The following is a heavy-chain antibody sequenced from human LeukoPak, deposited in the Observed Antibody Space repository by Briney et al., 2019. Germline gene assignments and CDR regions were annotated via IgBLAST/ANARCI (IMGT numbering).Heavy chain of an antibody. D-gene: IGHD6-13*01. CDR1: GFTFSSYS. Sequence: GGSLRLSCAASGFTFSSYSMNWVRQAPGKGLEWVSSISSSSSYIYYADSVKGRFTISRDNAKNSLYLQMNSLRAEDTAVYYCAREGGVAAAGTYYWGQGTLVTVSS. J-gene: IGHJ4*02. CDR3: AREGGVAAAGTYY. V-gene: IGHV3-21*01. CDR2: ISSSSSYI.